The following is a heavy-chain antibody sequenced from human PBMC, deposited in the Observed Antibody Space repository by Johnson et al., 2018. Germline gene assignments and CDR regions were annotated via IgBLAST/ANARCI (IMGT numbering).Heavy chain of an antibody. CDR1: GGSISSSHW. Sequence: QVQLQESGPGLVKPSGTLSLICAVSGGSISSSHWWSWFRQPPGKGLEWIGEFYQGGSTTSHPSLKSRLPMSVDKSKNHFSLVLSVVTAAATAVYFCARNGEFCMDVLGKGATVTVS. CDR3: ARNGEFCMDV. D-gene: IGHD3-10*01. J-gene: IGHJ6*03. V-gene: IGHV4-4*02. CDR2: FYQGGST.